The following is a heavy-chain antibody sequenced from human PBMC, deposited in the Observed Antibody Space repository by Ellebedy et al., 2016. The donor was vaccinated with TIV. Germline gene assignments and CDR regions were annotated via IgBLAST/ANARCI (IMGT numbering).Heavy chain of an antibody. J-gene: IGHJ6*02. Sequence: SETLSLTXTVSGGSISSYYWSWIRQPPGKGLEWIGYIYYSGSTNYNPSLKSRVTISVDTSKNQFSLKLSSVTAADTAVYYCARVRGMRRVRGVMDYYYYGMDVWGQGTTVTVPS. V-gene: IGHV4-59*01. CDR2: IYYSGST. CDR1: GGSISSYY. D-gene: IGHD3-10*01. CDR3: ARVRGMRRVRGVMDYYYYGMDV.